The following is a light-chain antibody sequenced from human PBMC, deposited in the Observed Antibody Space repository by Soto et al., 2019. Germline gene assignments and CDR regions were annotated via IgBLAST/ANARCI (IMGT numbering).Light chain of an antibody. J-gene: IGKJ1*01. V-gene: IGKV1-5*01. CDR3: QQYNSYPWT. CDR1: QSISSW. CDR2: DAS. Sequence: DTQMTQSPSTLSASVGDRVTITCRASQSISSWLAWYQQKPGKAPKLLIYDASSLESGVPSRFSGSGSGTEFTLTISSLQPDDFSSYYCQQYNSYPWTFGQETKVEIK.